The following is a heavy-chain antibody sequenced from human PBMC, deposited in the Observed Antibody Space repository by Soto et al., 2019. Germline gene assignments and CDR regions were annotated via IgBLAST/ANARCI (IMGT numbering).Heavy chain of an antibody. J-gene: IGHJ4*02. V-gene: IGHV3-30-3*01. CDR1: GFTFSSYA. CDR2: ISYDGSNK. Sequence: GGSQRLRCAASGFTFSSYAMHWVRQAPGKGLEWVAVISYDGSNKYYADSVKGRFTISRDNSKNTLYLQMNSLRAEDTAVYYWAGIAAAVPDFDYWGQGTLVTVSS. D-gene: IGHD6-13*01. CDR3: AGIAAAVPDFDY.